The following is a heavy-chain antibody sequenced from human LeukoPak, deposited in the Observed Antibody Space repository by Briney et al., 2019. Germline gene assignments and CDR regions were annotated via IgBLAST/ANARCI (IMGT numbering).Heavy chain of an antibody. D-gene: IGHD6-13*01. Sequence: GGSLRLSCAASGFTFSSYAMMWVRQAPGEGLEWVSTVSGSGGGTYYADSVKGRFTISRDNSKNTLYLQMNSLRGEDTAVYYCAKGAAAGQVDWFDPWGQGTLVTVSS. CDR2: VSGSGGGT. J-gene: IGHJ5*02. CDR3: AKGAAAGQVDWFDP. CDR1: GFTFSSYA. V-gene: IGHV3-23*01.